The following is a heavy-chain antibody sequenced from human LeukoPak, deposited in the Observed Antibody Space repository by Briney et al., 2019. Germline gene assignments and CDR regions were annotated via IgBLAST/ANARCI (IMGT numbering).Heavy chain of an antibody. CDR3: ARGDRYVYGMDV. J-gene: IGHJ6*04. V-gene: IGHV4-30-4*01. Sequence: SQTLSLTCTVSGGSISSGDYYWSWIRQPPGKGLGWIGYIYYSGSTYYNPSLKSRVTISVDTSKNQFSLKLSSVTAADTAVYYCARGDRYVYGMDVWGKGTTVTVSS. CDR1: GGSISSGDYY. CDR2: IYYSGST. D-gene: IGHD3-16*01.